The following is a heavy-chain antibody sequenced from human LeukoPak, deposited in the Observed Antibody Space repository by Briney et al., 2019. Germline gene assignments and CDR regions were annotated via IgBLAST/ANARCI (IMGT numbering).Heavy chain of an antibody. CDR2: ISAGGGST. Sequence: PGGSLRLSCAASGFTFTSYALSWVRQAPGKGLEWVSAISAGGGSTYDADSVKGRFTISSDNSKNTVYLQMTSLRVDDTAVYYCAKSDRTATYFDSWGQGTLVTISS. CDR1: GFTFTSYA. CDR3: AKSDRTATYFDS. V-gene: IGHV3-23*01. D-gene: IGHD2-21*02. J-gene: IGHJ4*02.